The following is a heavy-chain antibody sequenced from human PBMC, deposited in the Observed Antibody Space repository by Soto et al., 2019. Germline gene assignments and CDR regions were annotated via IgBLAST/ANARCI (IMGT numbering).Heavy chain of an antibody. CDR3: ARDAVTKRDFYYYGMDV. J-gene: IGHJ6*02. CDR1: GGSIRNSGYY. CDR2: ISYSGST. Sequence: QVQLQESGPGLVKPSQTLSLPCTVSGGSIRNSGYYWSWIRQHPGKGLESIGYISYSGSTDYAPSLKRRVTMSVDTSKDQFSLKLSSVTAADTAVYYCARDAVTKRDFYYYGMDVWGRGTTVTVSS. D-gene: IGHD4-4*01. V-gene: IGHV4-31*03.